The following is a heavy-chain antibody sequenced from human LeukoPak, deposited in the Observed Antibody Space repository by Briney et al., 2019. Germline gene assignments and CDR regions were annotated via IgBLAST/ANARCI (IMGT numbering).Heavy chain of an antibody. D-gene: IGHD5-18*01. CDR2: ISSSSSYI. J-gene: IGHJ4*02. V-gene: IGHV3-21*01. Sequence: PGGSLRLSCAASGFTFSSYSMNWVRQAPGKGLEWVSSISSSSSYIYYADSVKGRFTISRDNAKNSLYLQMNSLRAEDTAVYYCARDIMEIQLWFGGGQGTLVTVSS. CDR3: ARDIMEIQLWFG. CDR1: GFTFSSYS.